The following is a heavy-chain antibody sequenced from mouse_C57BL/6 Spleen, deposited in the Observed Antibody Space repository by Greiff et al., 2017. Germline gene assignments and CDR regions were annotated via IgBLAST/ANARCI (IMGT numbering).Heavy chain of an antibody. CDR3: ARSSSTMVTTDFDD. V-gene: IGHV1-64*01. J-gene: IGHJ2*01. Sequence: QVQLQQPGAELVKPGASVKLSCTASGYTFTSYWMHWVKQRPGQGLEWIGMIHPNSGITNSNEKFKSKATLTVDKSSSTAYMQLSSLTSEASAVYYCARSSSTMVTTDFDDWGQGTTLTVSS. CDR2: IHPNSGIT. D-gene: IGHD2-2*01. CDR1: GYTFTSYW.